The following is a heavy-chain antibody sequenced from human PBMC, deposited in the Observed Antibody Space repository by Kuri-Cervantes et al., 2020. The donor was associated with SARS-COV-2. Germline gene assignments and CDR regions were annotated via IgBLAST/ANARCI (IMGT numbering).Heavy chain of an antibody. CDR2: IHHSGST. Sequence: SQTLSLTCAVYGGSFSDYYWTWIRQPPGKGLEWIGEIHHSGSTTYNPSLKSRVTVSADTSKNHFSLNLSSVTAADTAVYYCARATAMVYYYYYYYMDVWGKGTTVTVSS. V-gene: IGHV4-34*01. CDR1: GGSFSDYY. D-gene: IGHD5-18*01. J-gene: IGHJ6*03. CDR3: ARATAMVYYYYYYYMDV.